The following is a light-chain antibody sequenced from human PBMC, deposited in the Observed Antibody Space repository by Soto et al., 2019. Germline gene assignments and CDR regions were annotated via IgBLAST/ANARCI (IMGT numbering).Light chain of an antibody. V-gene: IGKV3-11*01. CDR3: QQRSNWPWT. CDR2: DAS. J-gene: IGKJ1*01. CDR1: QRVSRY. Sequence: EIVLTQSPATLSLSPGERATLSCRASQRVSRYLAWYQQKPGQAPRLLIYDASNRATGIPARFSGSGSGTDITLTISSLEPEDFAVYYCQQRSNWPWTFGQGTKVEVK.